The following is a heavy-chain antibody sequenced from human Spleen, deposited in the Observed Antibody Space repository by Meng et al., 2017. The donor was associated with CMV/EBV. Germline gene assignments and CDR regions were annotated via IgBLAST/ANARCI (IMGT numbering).Heavy chain of an antibody. CDR2: IIPIFGTA. Sequence: SVKVSCKASGGTFSSYAISWVRQAPGQGLEWMGGIIPIFGTANYAQKFQGRVTITTDESTSTAYMELRSLRSDDTAVYYCARVAVVVGATRFDPWGQGTLVTVSS. D-gene: IGHD1-26*01. J-gene: IGHJ5*02. V-gene: IGHV1-69*05. CDR3: ARVAVVVGATRFDP. CDR1: GGTFSSYA.